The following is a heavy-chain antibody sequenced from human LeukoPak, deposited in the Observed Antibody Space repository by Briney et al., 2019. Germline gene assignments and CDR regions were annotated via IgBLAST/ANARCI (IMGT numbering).Heavy chain of an antibody. D-gene: IGHD6-6*01. CDR2: ISYDGNNK. J-gene: IGHJ4*02. CDR1: GFTVSSNY. CDR3: ARDQSSIAARAKHSRYYFDY. V-gene: IGHV3-30-3*01. Sequence: PGGSLRLSCAASGFTVSSNYMSWVRQAPGKGLEWVAVISYDGNNKYYADSVKGRFTISRDNSKNTLYLQMNSLRAEDTAVYYCARDQSSIAARAKHSRYYFDYWGQGTLVTVSS.